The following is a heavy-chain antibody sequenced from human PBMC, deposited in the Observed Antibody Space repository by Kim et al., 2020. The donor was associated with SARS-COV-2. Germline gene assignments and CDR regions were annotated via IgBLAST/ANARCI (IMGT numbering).Heavy chain of an antibody. Sequence: GGSLRLSCAASGFTFSSYAMSWVRQAPGKGLEWVSAISGSGGSTYYADSVKGRFTISRDNSKNTLYLQMNSLRAEDTAVYYCAIEGAMIVVEKRLDYWGQGALVTVSS. V-gene: IGHV3-23*01. CDR1: GFTFSSYA. CDR2: ISGSGGST. D-gene: IGHD3-22*01. CDR3: AIEGAMIVVEKRLDY. J-gene: IGHJ4*02.